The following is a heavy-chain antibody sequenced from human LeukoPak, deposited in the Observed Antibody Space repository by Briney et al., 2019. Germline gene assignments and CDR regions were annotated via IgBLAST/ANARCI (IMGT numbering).Heavy chain of an antibody. J-gene: IGHJ3*02. CDR2: ISSGGDHI. V-gene: IGHV3-21*01. CDR1: GFTFSSYS. Sequence: GGSLRLSCAASGFTFSSYSMNWDRQAPGKGLEWVSSISSGGDHISYADSVKGRFTISRDNANNLVYLQMNCLRAEDTAVFYCARDLYGDYAFDIWGQGTVVTVSS. D-gene: IGHD4-17*01. CDR3: ARDLYGDYAFDI.